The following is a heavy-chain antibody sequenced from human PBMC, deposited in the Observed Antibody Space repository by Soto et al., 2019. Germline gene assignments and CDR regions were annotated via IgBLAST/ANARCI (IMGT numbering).Heavy chain of an antibody. D-gene: IGHD3-22*01. CDR1: GFTFSNAW. Sequence: EVQLVESGGGLVKPGGSLRLSCTASGFTFSNAWMSWVRQAPGKGLEWVGRIKRETDGGTTDYTAPVKGRFIISRDDSKDTLYLQMNSLKNEDTAVYYCTTGLSSGDYDFDSWGQGTLVTVSS. V-gene: IGHV3-15*01. J-gene: IGHJ4*02. CDR2: IKRETDGGTT. CDR3: TTGLSSGDYDFDS.